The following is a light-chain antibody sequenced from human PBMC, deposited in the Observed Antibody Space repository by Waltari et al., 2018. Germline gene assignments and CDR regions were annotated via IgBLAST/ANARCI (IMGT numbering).Light chain of an antibody. CDR1: QDIRRT. V-gene: IGKV3-20*01. CDR3: QHYLRLPVT. J-gene: IGKJ1*01. Sequence: EIVLTQSPGTLSLSPGERATLSCRASQDIRRTLAWYQQKPGQPPRLLIYGASNRATGIPDSFSGTGSETDFSLTISRLEPEDFAVYFCQHYLRLPVTYGQGTKVEIK. CDR2: GAS.